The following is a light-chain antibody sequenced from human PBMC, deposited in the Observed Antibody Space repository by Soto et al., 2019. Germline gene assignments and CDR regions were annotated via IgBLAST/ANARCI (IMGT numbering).Light chain of an antibody. CDR3: SSYTTSTIWV. J-gene: IGLJ3*02. CDR2: EVS. Sequence: QSVLTQPASVSGSPGQSITISCTGTSSDVGGYEYVSWYQQHPGKAPKLMIFEVSNRPSGVSNRFSGSKSGNTASLTISGLQTEDEADYYCSSYTTSTIWVFGGGTKLTVL. V-gene: IGLV2-14*01. CDR1: SSDVGGYEY.